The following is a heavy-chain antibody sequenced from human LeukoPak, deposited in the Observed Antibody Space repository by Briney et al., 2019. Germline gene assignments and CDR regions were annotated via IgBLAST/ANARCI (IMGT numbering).Heavy chain of an antibody. CDR2: IWYDGSNK. V-gene: IGHV3-33*06. CDR3: AKDSPVATW. CDR1: GXTFSXYG. J-gene: IGHJ4*02. Sequence: ASGXTFSXYGMHWVXQAPGKXLEWVAVIWYDGSNKYYADSVKGRFTISRDNSKNTLYLQMDSLRADDTAKYYCAKDSPVATWWGQGTLVTVSS. D-gene: IGHD1-26*01.